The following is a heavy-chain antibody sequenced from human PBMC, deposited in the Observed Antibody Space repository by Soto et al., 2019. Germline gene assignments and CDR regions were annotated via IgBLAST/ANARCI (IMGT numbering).Heavy chain of an antibody. CDR1: GFTFSSYA. CDR3: ARVLVRIAVAGTGGVTDY. CDR2: ISYDGSNK. J-gene: IGHJ4*02. D-gene: IGHD6-19*01. V-gene: IGHV3-30-3*01. Sequence: GGSLRLSCAASGFTFSSYAMHWVRQAPGKGLEWVAVISYDGSNKYYADSVKGRFTTSRDNSKNTLYLQMNSLRAEDTAVYYCARVLVRIAVAGTGGVTDYWGQGTLVTVSS.